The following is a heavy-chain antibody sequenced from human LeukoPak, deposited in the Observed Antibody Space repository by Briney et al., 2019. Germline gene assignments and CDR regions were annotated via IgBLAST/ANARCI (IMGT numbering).Heavy chain of an antibody. CDR2: IDANNGRT. CDR1: GYTFSNNA. Sequence: GASVKVSCKASGYTFSNNAIQWVRQGPGKRLEWMGWIDANNGRTKYSQNFQGRLTITTDSSASTAYMELTSLRSEDTALYFCARGRWTATATTYYLDSWGQGTLVTVSS. V-gene: IGHV1-3*01. D-gene: IGHD2-21*02. CDR3: ARGRWTATATTYYLDS. J-gene: IGHJ4*02.